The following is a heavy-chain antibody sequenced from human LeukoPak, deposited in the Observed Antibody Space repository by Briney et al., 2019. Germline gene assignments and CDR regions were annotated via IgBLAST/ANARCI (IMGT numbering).Heavy chain of an antibody. J-gene: IGHJ3*02. D-gene: IGHD3-22*01. Sequence: GGSLRLSCSASGFTFSSNGMDWVAQAQGKGRKGVAFTRYDEDNKSYAESGKGRFTIYRDNITNSLELQMMRLKDEDTSVCACTGEASSVYIVSAFDIWGKGTMVTVSS. CDR3: TGEASSVYIVSAFDI. CDR1: GFTFSSNG. V-gene: IGHV3-30*02. CDR2: TRYDEDNK.